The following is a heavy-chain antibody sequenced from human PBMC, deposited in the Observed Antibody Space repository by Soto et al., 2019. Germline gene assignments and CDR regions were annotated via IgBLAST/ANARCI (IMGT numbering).Heavy chain of an antibody. D-gene: IGHD3-16*01. V-gene: IGHV4-30-2*01. J-gene: IGHJ5*02. CDR3: ARAVAPYLGTWFDP. CDR2: ISHTGST. Sequence: SETLSLTCTVSGGSISSGGYSWSWIRQPPGKGLEWIGSISHTGSTSYNPSLKGRVTMSVDKSKNQFSLKLSSVTAADMAVYYCARAVAPYLGTWFDPWGQGTLVTVSS. CDR1: GGSISSGGYS.